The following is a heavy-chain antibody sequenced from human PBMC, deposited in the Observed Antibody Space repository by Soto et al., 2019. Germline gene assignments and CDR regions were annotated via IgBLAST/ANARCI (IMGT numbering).Heavy chain of an antibody. CDR1: GFTLSDRY. CDR2: IRSKTDGETT. V-gene: IGHV3-15*01. D-gene: IGHD6-13*01. J-gene: IGHJ4*02. Sequence: GGSLRLSWAASGFTLSDRYMDWVRQAPGKGLEWVGRIRSKTDGETTDYAAYVKGRFTISRDDSKNTMYLQMNSMKTEDTAVYYCTTDQPTGSSSWYLYYFDYWGQGTLVTVSS. CDR3: TTDQPTGSSSWYLYYFDY.